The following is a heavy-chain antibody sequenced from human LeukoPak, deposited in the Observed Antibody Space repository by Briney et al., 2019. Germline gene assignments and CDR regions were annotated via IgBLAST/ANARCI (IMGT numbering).Heavy chain of an antibody. CDR3: ARQSSDILTGYYRGPYYYYGMDV. D-gene: IGHD3-9*01. CDR2: IYYSGST. CDR1: GGSISSSYYY. V-gene: IGHV4-39*01. Sequence: SETLSLTCTVSGGSISSSYYYWGWIRQPPGKGLEWIGTIYYSGSTYYNPSLKSGVTISVDTSKNQFSLKLSSVTAADTAVYYCARQSSDILTGYYRGPYYYYGMDVWGQGTTVTVSS. J-gene: IGHJ6*02.